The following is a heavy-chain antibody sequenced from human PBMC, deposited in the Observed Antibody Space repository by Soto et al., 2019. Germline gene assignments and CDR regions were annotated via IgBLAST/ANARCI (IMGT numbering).Heavy chain of an antibody. Sequence: PGGSLRLSCVGSGFIFSNNGMHWVRQTPGKGLEWVAFMSYDGSDTFYADSVKGRFTISRDNSKNTLYLQMNSLRAEDTAVYYCAKNIGGNYYFDYWGQGTLVTVS. D-gene: IGHD1-26*01. CDR3: AKNIGGNYYFDY. CDR2: MSYDGSDT. V-gene: IGHV3-33*08. J-gene: IGHJ4*02. CDR1: GFIFSNNG.